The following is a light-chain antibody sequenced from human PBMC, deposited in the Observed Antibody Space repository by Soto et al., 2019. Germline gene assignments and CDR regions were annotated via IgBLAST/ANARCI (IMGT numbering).Light chain of an antibody. V-gene: IGKV3-20*01. CDR1: QSVKNDY. J-gene: IGKJ4*01. CDR3: QQYGTSPLT. CDR2: GAS. Sequence: ETVLTQSPGTLSLSPGERATLSCRASQSVKNDYLAWYQQRPGLAPRLLIFGASGRATGIPDRFSGSGSGTDFTLNISRLEPEDFAIYYCQQYGTSPLTFGGGTKVEIK.